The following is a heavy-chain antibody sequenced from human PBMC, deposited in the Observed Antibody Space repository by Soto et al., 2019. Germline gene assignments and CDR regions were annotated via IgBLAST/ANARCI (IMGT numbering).Heavy chain of an antibody. CDR1: GGSVGTGAYY. D-gene: IGHD3-9*01. Sequence: PSDTLSLTCRVSGGSVGTGAYYWSWIRQPPGKGLEWIGYTLYSESPNYNPSLQSLQSRVTISVDTSRNQFALRLTSVTAADTALYYCARHDYYHKTFDIWGQGTLVTVSS. J-gene: IGHJ3*02. CDR3: ARHDYYHKTFDI. V-gene: IGHV4-61*08. CDR2: TLYSESP.